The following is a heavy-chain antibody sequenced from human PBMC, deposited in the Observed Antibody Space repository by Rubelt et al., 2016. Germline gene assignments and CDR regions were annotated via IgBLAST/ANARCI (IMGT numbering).Heavy chain of an antibody. CDR2: PDDSGFT. CDR1: GGSFSGYY. Sequence: QVQLQQWGAGPLKPSATLSLTCAFYGGSFSGYYCSWIRPPPGKGLEWIGQPDDSGFTNYNPSLQRRVTLTGTTTKNKFPPRWCAGTAADTAVYYCARGGEQQLGPYYYVMDVWGQGTTVTVSS. D-gene: IGHD6-13*01. V-gene: IGHV4-34*01. J-gene: IGHJ6*02. CDR3: ARGGEQQLGPYYYVMDV.